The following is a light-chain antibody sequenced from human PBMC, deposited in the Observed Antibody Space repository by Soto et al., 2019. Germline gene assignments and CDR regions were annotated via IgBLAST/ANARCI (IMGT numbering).Light chain of an antibody. CDR2: TAS. V-gene: IGKV1-39*01. Sequence: DIQMTQSPSSLSASVGDRVTITCRASQSISNYLNWYQQKPGKAPKLLIYTASNLQSGVPSRFSGSGSGTDFTLTVSSLQPEDFATYYCQQSYSTLLTFGGGTKVDIK. J-gene: IGKJ4*01. CDR3: QQSYSTLLT. CDR1: QSISNY.